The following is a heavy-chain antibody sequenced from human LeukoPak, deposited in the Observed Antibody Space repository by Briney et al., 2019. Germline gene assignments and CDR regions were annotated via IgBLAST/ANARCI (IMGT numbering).Heavy chain of an antibody. CDR3: ARSSRVRVGWYVGLDY. J-gene: IGHJ4*02. V-gene: IGHV4-39*01. CDR2: VYYSGST. CDR1: GGSISSSNYY. Sequence: SETLSLTCTVSGGSISSSNYYWGWIRQPPGKGLEWIGSVYYSGSTYYNPSLKSRVTISVDTSKNQFSLKLSSVTAADTAVYYCARSSRVRVGWYVGLDYWGQGTLVTVSS. D-gene: IGHD6-19*01.